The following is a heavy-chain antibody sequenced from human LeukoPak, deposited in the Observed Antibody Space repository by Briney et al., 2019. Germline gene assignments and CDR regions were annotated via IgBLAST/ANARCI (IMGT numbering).Heavy chain of an antibody. CDR2: IYYGGST. CDR3: ARGRLRILDY. V-gene: IGHV4-59*12. Sequence: SETLSLTCTVSGGSISSYYWSWIRQPPGKGLEWIGYIYYGGSTNYNPSLKSRVTISVDTSKNQFSLKLSSVTAADTAVYYCARGRLRILDYWGQGTLVTVSS. CDR1: GGSISSYY. J-gene: IGHJ4*02. D-gene: IGHD5/OR15-5a*01.